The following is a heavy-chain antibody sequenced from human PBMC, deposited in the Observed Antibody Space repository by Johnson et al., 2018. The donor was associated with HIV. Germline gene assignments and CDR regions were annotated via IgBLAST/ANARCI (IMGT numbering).Heavy chain of an antibody. J-gene: IGHJ3*02. CDR1: GFTFVDYA. CDR2: ISWNRGSI. V-gene: IGHV3-9*01. Sequence: VQLVESGGGVIRPGGSLRLSCAASGFTFVDYAMHWVRQAPGKGLEWVSGISWNRGSIAYADSVKGRFTISRDNAKNSLYVQMNSLRAEDTAVYYCAKDVGNYWPNAFDIWGQGTTVTVSS. D-gene: IGHD3-22*01. CDR3: AKDVGNYWPNAFDI.